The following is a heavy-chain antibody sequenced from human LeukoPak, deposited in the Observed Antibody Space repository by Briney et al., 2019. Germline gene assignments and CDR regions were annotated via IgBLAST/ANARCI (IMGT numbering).Heavy chain of an antibody. CDR3: ASTVYYYDSSGLTWYYYYGMDV. J-gene: IGHJ6*02. D-gene: IGHD3-22*01. V-gene: IGHV1-69*04. CDR2: IIPILGIA. Sequence: SVKVSCKASGGTFSSYAISWVRQAPGQGFEWMGRIIPILGIANYAQKFQGRVTITADKSTSTAYMELSSLRSEDTAVYYCASTVYYYDSSGLTWYYYYGMDVWGQGTTVTVSS. CDR1: GGTFSSYA.